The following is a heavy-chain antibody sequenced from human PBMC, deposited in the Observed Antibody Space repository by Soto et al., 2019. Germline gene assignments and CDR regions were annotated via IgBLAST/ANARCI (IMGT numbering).Heavy chain of an antibody. J-gene: IGHJ5*02. CDR1: GGSITSYY. D-gene: IGHD2-21*02. CDR3: ARTAFAWFDP. Sequence: SETLSLTCSVSGGSITSYYWSWIRQPPGKGLEWIGYIFYSGSSGSTNYNPSLKSRVTISVDTSKNHFSLKLSSVTAADTAVYYCARTAFAWFDPWGQGTLVTVSS. CDR2: IFYSGSSGST. V-gene: IGHV4-59*01.